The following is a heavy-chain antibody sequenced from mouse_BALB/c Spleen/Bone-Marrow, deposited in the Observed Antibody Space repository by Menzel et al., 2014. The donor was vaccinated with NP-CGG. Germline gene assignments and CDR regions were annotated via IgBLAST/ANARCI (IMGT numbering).Heavy chain of an antibody. CDR2: IDPANGNT. CDR3: AYYRYDEGGFAF. V-gene: IGHV14-3*02. J-gene: IGHJ3*01. CDR1: GFNIKDTY. D-gene: IGHD2-14*01. Sequence: EVQRVESGAELVKPGASVKLSCTASGFNIKDTYMHWVEQRPEQGLEWIVGIDPANGNTKYDPKFQGKATITADTSSNTAYLQLSSLTSEDTAVYCCAYYRYDEGGFAFWGQGTLVTVSA.